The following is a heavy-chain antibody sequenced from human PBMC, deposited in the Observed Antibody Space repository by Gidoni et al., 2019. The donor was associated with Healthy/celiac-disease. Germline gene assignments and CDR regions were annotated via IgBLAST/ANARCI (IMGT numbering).Heavy chain of an antibody. CDR1: GYTCPGSY. CDR2: INPNSGGT. Sequence: QVQLVQSGAEGKKPGASVKVSCQASGYTCPGSYMYWVRKAPGQGLEWMGWINPNSGGTNYAQKFQGWVTMTRDTSISTAYMELSRLRSDDTAVDYCARMTTVTTHYYYYGMDVWGQGTTVTVSS. D-gene: IGHD4-17*01. CDR3: ARMTTVTTHYYYYGMDV. J-gene: IGHJ6*02. V-gene: IGHV1-2*04.